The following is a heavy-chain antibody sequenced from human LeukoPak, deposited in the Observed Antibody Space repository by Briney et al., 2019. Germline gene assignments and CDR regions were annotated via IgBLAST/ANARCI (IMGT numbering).Heavy chain of an antibody. J-gene: IGHJ4*02. CDR3: ARDIGSSSSND. V-gene: IGHV4-4*02. D-gene: IGHD6-6*01. CDR1: GGSISSRSW. CDR2: IYLGGSI. Sequence: SETLSLTCAVSGGSISSRSWWNWVRQPPGKGLEWIGEIYLGGSINYNPSLKSRVTISVDKSKNQFSLSLSSVTAADTAVYYCARDIGSSSSNDWGQGTLVTVSS.